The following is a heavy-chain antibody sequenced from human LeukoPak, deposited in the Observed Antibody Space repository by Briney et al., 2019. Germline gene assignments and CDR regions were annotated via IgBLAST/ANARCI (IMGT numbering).Heavy chain of an antibody. V-gene: IGHV1-18*01. D-gene: IGHD2-2*01. CDR2: ISAYNDNT. CDR1: GYTFSNYG. J-gene: IGHJ3*02. Sequence: GASVKVSCKASGYTFSNYGINWVRQAPGHGLEGMGWISAYNDNTNYAQKLQGRVTMTTDTSTTTAYMELRSLTSDDTAVYYCARGEYPLDAFDIWGQGTKVTVSS. CDR3: ARGEYPLDAFDI.